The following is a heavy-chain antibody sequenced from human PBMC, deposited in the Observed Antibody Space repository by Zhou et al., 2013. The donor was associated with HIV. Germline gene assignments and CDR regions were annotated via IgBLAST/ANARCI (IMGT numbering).Heavy chain of an antibody. CDR3: ARDLVPVAVAGMEDGVELVPTP. CDR2: ISGFNGNT. D-gene: IGHD6-19*01. V-gene: IGHV1-18*01. Sequence: QVQLVQSGAEVKKPGASVKVSCKSSGYTFTSHGINWVRQAPGQGLEWMGWISGFNGNTKSAKKLQGRVTMTTDTSTSTAYMELRSLRSDDTAVYYCARDLVPVAVAGMEDGVELVPTPWGQGTLV. CDR1: GYTFTSHG. J-gene: IGHJ5*02.